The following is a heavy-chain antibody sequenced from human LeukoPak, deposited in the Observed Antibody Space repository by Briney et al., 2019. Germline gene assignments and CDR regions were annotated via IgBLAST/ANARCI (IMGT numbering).Heavy chain of an antibody. D-gene: IGHD1-26*01. CDR1: GFTFSSYS. J-gene: IGHJ4*02. Sequence: KPGGSLRLSCAASGFTFSSYSMNWVRQAPGKGLEWVSSISSGGTYISYADSVKGRFTISRDNAKNSLYLQMNSLRAEDTAVYYCAKDQGSYYGDYWGQGTLVTVSS. CDR2: ISSGGTYI. CDR3: AKDQGSYYGDY. V-gene: IGHV3-21*01.